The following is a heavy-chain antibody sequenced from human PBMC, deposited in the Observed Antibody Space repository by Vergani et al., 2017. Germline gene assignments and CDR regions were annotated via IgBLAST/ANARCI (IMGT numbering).Heavy chain of an antibody. CDR1: CDSISTGCYY. V-gene: IGHV4-31*03. Sequence: VQLQESCPGRVTPSQTLSLTCSVACDSISTGCYYLNLIRQHPGDGLAWIGYIYSTGRTHHNPSLRRRINMSVDTFKNQFSLNLNSVNAADTAMYYCARMGGYDEGDAFRICYFDSWGPGILVTVSS. D-gene: IGHD3-22*01. J-gene: IGHJ4*02. CDR3: ARMGGYDEGDAFRICYFDS. CDR2: IYSTGRT.